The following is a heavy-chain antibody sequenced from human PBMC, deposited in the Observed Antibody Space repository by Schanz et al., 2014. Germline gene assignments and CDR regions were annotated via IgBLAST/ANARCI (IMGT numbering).Heavy chain of an antibody. J-gene: IGHJ6*02. V-gene: IGHV3-48*02. CDR3: AKDPYGMDV. Sequence: EVQLEVSGGGLVQPGGSLRLSCAASGITFSNYAMSWVRQAPGKGLEWIAYISSGGTTIYYADSVKGRFTISRDNAKSSLYLQMNSLRDEDTAVYYCAKDPYGMDVWGQGTTVTVSS. CDR1: GITFSNYA. CDR2: ISSGGTTI.